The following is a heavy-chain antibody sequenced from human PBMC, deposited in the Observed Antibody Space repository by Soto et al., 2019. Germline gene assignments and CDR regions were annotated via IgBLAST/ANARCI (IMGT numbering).Heavy chain of an antibody. CDR2: IYHSGST. V-gene: IGHV4-4*02. Sequence: PSETLSLTCAVSGGSISSSNWWSWVRQPPGKGLEWIGEIYHSGSTNYNPSLKSRVTISVDKSKNQFSLKLSSVTAADTAVYYCARTYYDFWSGRQDVWGQGTTVTVSS. J-gene: IGHJ6*02. CDR3: ARTYYDFWSGRQDV. D-gene: IGHD3-3*01. CDR1: GGSISSSNW.